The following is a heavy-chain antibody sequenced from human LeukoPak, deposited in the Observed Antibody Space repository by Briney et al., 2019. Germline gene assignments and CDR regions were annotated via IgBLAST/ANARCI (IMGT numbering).Heavy chain of an antibody. V-gene: IGHV4-39*01. CDR2: IYSSGST. CDR3: AKSGGYGLIDY. CDR1: GVSISSSSYY. J-gene: IGHJ4*01. D-gene: IGHD6-25*01. Sequence: SETLFLTCTVSGVSISSSSYYWGWIRQPPGKGLEWIGSIYSSGSTYYNSSLKSRVTISIDTSKNQVSLKMSSVTAADTAVYYCAKSGGYGLIDYWGQGTLVTVSS.